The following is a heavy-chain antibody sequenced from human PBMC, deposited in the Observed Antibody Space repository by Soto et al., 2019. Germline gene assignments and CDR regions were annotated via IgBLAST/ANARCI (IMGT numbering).Heavy chain of an antibody. CDR3: ARDRARTYYDFWSGYYIGYYGMDV. D-gene: IGHD3-3*01. CDR1: SSYY. Sequence: SSYYCSWFLQPTGKGLEWIGCIYTSGSTNYNPSLKSRVTMSVDTSKKQFSLKLSSVTAADTAVYYCARDRARTYYDFWSGYYIGYYGMDVWGQGTTVTVSS. J-gene: IGHJ6*02. V-gene: IGHV4-4*07. CDR2: IYTSGST.